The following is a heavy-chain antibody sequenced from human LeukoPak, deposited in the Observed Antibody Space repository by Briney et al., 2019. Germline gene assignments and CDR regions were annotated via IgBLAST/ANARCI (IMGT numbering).Heavy chain of an antibody. V-gene: IGHV4-39*01. CDR3: ARFWSGYSNWFDP. J-gene: IGHJ5*02. Sequence: PPETLSLTCTVSGGSISSSSYYWGWIRQPPGKGLEWLGSIYYSGSTYYNPSLKSRVTISVDTSKDQFSLKLSSVTAADTAVYYCARFWSGYSNWFDPWGQGTLVTVSS. CDR2: IYYSGST. CDR1: GGSISSSSYY. D-gene: IGHD3-3*01.